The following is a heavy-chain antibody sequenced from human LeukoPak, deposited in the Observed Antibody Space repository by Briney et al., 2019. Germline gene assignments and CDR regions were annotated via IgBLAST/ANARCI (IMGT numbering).Heavy chain of an antibody. J-gene: IGHJ4*02. V-gene: IGHV1-18*01. CDR3: AGVAGFYWNSDSFDY. Sequence: ASVKVSCKASGYTFTSYDINWVRQAPGQGLEWLGWISAYNGQTNYAQKVQGRVTMTTDTSTKTAYMELRSLGSDDTAVYYCAGVAGFYWNSDSFDYWGQGTQVTVSS. D-gene: IGHD1-7*01. CDR2: ISAYNGQT. CDR1: GYTFTSYD.